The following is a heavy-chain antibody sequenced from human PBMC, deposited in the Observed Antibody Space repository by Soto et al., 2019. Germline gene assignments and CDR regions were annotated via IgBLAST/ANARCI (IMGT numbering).Heavy chain of an antibody. J-gene: IGHJ6*02. CDR2: IDPSDSYT. Sequence: GESLKISCKGSGYSFKSYWISWVRQMPGKGLEWMGRIDPSDSYTNYSPSFQGHVTISADKSISTAYLQWSSLKASDTAMYYCARTSAAGKYYYGMDVWGQGTTVTVSS. V-gene: IGHV5-10-1*01. CDR3: ARTSAAGKYYYGMDV. D-gene: IGHD6-13*01. CDR1: GYSFKSYW.